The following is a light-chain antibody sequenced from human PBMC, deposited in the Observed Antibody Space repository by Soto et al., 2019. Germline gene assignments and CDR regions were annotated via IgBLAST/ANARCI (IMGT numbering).Light chain of an antibody. CDR1: SSDVGGYNY. J-gene: IGLJ2*01. V-gene: IGLV2-11*01. CDR3: CSYAGIDTYVV. Sequence: QAVVTQPRSVSGSPGQSVTISCTGTSSDVGGYNYVSWYRQHPGKAPKLMIYDVSKRPSGVPDRFSGSKSGNTASLTISGLQAEDEADYYCCSYAGIDTYVVFGGGTKLTVL. CDR2: DVS.